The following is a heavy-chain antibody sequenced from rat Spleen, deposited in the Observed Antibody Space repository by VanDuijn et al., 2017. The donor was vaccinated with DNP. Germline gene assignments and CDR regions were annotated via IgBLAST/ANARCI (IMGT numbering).Heavy chain of an antibody. CDR2: INTDGGST. Sequence: EVQLVETGGGLVQPGRSLKLSCVASGFTFSSYWMYWIRQAPGKGLEWVASINTDGGSTYSPDSVKGRLTSSRENAENTVYLQMISLRSEDTATYYCAKGVIRGDYAMDAWGQGTSVTVSS. V-gene: IGHV5-58*01. D-gene: IGHD4-4*01. CDR3: AKGVIRGDYAMDA. J-gene: IGHJ4*01. CDR1: GFTFSSYW.